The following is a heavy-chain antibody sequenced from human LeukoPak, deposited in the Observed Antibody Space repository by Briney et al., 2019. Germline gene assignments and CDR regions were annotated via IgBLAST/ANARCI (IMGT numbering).Heavy chain of an antibody. D-gene: IGHD3-10*01. CDR3: ARDHNWVGELLFPFDI. V-gene: IGHV4-38-2*02. J-gene: IGHJ3*02. Sequence: SETLSLTCTVSGYSISSGYYWGWIRQPPGKGLEWIGSIYHSGSTYYNPYLKSRVTISIDTSKNQFSLKLSSVTAADTAVYFCARDHNWVGELLFPFDIWGQGTRVTVFS. CDR1: GYSISSGYY. CDR2: IYHSGST.